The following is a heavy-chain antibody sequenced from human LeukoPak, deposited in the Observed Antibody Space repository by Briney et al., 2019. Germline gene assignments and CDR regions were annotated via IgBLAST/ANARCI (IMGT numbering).Heavy chain of an antibody. Sequence: GGSLRLSCAASGFTFSSYGMHWVRQAPGKGLEWVAFIRYDGSNKYYADSVKGRFTISRDNSKNTLYLQMNSLRAEDTAVYYCARGRIYYGSGSYYTVRLSADYYYYMDVWGKGTTVTISS. CDR2: IRYDGSNK. CDR3: ARGRIYYGSGSYYTVRLSADYYYYMDV. V-gene: IGHV3-30*02. CDR1: GFTFSSYG. J-gene: IGHJ6*03. D-gene: IGHD3-10*01.